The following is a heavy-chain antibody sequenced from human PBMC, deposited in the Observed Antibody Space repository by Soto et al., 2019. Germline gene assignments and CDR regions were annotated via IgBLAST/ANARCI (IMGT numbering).Heavy chain of an antibody. J-gene: IGHJ6*02. D-gene: IGHD2-15*01. CDR1: GYTFTSYA. V-gene: IGHV1-3*01. CDR2: INAGNGNT. CDR3: ARGYCSGGSCYSVYYYGMDV. Sequence: ASVKVSCKASGYTFTSYAMHWVRQAPGQRLEWMGWINAGNGNTKYSQKFQGRVTITRDTSASTAYMELSSLRSEDTAVYYCARGYCSGGSCYSVYYYGMDVWGLGTTVTVSS.